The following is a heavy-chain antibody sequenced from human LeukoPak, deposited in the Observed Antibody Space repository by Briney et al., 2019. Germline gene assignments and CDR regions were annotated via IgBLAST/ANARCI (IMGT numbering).Heavy chain of an antibody. CDR1: GFTFSSYG. J-gene: IGHJ4*02. D-gene: IGHD6-13*01. V-gene: IGHV3-30*18. CDR3: AKDLFKAAAPDY. Sequence: PGRSLGLSCAASGFTFSSYGMHWVRQAPGKGLEWVAVISYDGSNKYCADSVKGRFTISRDNSKNTLYLQMNSLRAEDTAVYYCAKDLFKAAAPDYWGQGTLVTVSS. CDR2: ISYDGSNK.